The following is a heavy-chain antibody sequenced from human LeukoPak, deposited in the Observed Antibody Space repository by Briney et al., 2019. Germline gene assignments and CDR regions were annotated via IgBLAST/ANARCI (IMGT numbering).Heavy chain of an antibody. V-gene: IGHV4-61*02. CDR1: GESISSGNYF. CDR2: IYSSGAA. Sequence: SETLSLTCTVSGESISSGNYFWNWVRQPAGRGLEWCGRIYSSGAADYNPSLKSRVTISVDTSKNQFSLKLSSVTPADTAVYYCARGGYYGSGNDFRFDPWGQGTLVTVSS. J-gene: IGHJ5*02. CDR3: ARGGYYGSGNDFRFDP. D-gene: IGHD3-10*01.